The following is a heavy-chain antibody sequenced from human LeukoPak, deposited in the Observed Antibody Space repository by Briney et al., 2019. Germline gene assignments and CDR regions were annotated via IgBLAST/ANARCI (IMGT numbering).Heavy chain of an antibody. J-gene: IGHJ6*02. V-gene: IGHV7-4-1*02. CDR1: GYNFFNYA. CDR3: ARDLTGEQWLPYGMDV. Sequence: GASVKVSCTASGYNFFNYAINWVRQAPGQGLEWMGWINTNTGKPTYAQGFTGQFVFSLDVAVTTAFLQINSTEAEDTAIYFCARDLTGEQWLPYGMDVWGRGTTVTVSS. CDR2: INTNTGKP. D-gene: IGHD6-19*01.